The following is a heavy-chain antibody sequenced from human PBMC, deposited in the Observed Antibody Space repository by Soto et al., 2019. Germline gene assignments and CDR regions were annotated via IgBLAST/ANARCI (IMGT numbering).Heavy chain of an antibody. CDR2: IYSGGST. V-gene: IGHV3-53*04. J-gene: IGHJ3*02. CDR3: ARGHRGRWLRSYDAFDI. CDR1: GFTVSSNY. Sequence: PGGSLRLSCAASGFTVSSNYMSWVRQAPGKGLEWVSVIYSGGSTYYADSVKGRFTISRHNSKNTLYLQMNSLRAEDTAVYYCARGHRGRWLRSYDAFDIWGQGTMVTVSS. D-gene: IGHD5-12*01.